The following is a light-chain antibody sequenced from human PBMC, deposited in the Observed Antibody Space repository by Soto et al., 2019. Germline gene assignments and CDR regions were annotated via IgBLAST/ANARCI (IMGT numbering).Light chain of an antibody. V-gene: IGKV3-11*01. Sequence: EIVVTQSPATLSLSPGERATLSCRASQSVSSYLAWYQQKPGQAPRLLIYDASNRATGIPARFSGSGSGTDFTLIISSLEPEDFAVYYCQQRSNWPRYTFGQGTKLEIK. J-gene: IGKJ2*01. CDR3: QQRSNWPRYT. CDR1: QSVSSY. CDR2: DAS.